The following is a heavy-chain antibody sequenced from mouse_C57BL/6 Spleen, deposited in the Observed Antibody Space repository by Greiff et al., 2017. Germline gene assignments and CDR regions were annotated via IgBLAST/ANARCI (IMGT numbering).Heavy chain of an antibody. Sequence: VQLQQSGAELVRPGTSVKVSCKASGYAFTNYLIEWVKQRPGQGLEWIGVINPGSGGTNYNEKFKGKATLTADKSSSTAYMQLNSLTSADSAVYFCARGLWGNYYFDYWGQGTTLTVSS. J-gene: IGHJ2*01. CDR3: ARGLWGNYYFDY. CDR1: GYAFTNYL. D-gene: IGHD2-1*01. CDR2: INPGSGGT. V-gene: IGHV1-54*01.